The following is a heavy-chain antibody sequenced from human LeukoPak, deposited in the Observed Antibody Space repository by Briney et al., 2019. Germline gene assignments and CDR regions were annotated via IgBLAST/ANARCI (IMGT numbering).Heavy chain of an antibody. D-gene: IGHD3-22*01. Sequence: PSETLSLTCTVSGGSISSSSYHWGWIRQPPGKGLEWIGSIYYSGSTYYNPSLKSRVTISVDTSKNQFSLKLSSVTAADTAVYYCASYYYDSSGYNFDYWGQGTLVTVSS. CDR2: IYYSGST. CDR1: GGSISSSSYH. CDR3: ASYYYDSSGYNFDY. J-gene: IGHJ4*02. V-gene: IGHV4-39*01.